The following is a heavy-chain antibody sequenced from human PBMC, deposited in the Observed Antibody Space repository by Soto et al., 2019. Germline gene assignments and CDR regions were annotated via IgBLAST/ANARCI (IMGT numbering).Heavy chain of an antibody. CDR3: ARDRATVTTYFDY. D-gene: IGHD4-17*01. CDR2: IYYSGST. J-gene: IGHJ4*02. V-gene: IGHV4-31*03. Sequence: SETLSLTCTVSGGSISSGGYYWSWIRQHPGKGLEWIGYIYYSGSTYYNPSLKSRVTISVDTSKNQFSLKLSSVTAADTAVYYCARDRATVTTYFDYWGQGTLVTVSS. CDR1: GGSISSGGYY.